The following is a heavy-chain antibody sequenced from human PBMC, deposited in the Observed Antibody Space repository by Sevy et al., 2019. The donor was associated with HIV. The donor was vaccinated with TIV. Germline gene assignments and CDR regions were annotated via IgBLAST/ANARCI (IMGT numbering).Heavy chain of an antibody. CDR2: IIPILGIA. CDR3: ARDRPIQLVHDYYYGMDV. J-gene: IGHJ6*02. CDR1: GGTFSSYA. Sequence: ASVKVSFKASGGTFSSYAISWVRQAPGQGLEWMGRIIPILGIANYAQKFQGRVTITADKSTSTAYMELSSLRSEDTAVYYCARDRPIQLVHDYYYGMDVWGQGTTVTVSS. V-gene: IGHV1-69*04. D-gene: IGHD6-13*01.